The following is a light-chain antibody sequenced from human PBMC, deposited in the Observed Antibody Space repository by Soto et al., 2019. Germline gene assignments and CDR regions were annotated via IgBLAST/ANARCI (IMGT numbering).Light chain of an antibody. CDR3: QQYNNWPPIT. CDR2: GAS. CDR1: QSVSSN. J-gene: IGKJ5*01. V-gene: IGKV3-15*01. Sequence: ETVMTQSPATLSVSPGERATLSCRASQSVSSNLAWYQQKPGQAPRLLIYGASTRATGTPARFGGSGSGTEFTLTISSLQSEDLAVYYCQQYNNWPPITFGQGTRLEIK.